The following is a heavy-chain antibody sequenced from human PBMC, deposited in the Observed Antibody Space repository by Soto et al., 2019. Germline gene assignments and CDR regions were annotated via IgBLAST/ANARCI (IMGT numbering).Heavy chain of an antibody. D-gene: IGHD6-13*01. CDR2: IIPIFGTA. Sequence: ASVKVSCKASGGTFSSYAISWVRQAPGQGLEWMGGIIPIFGTANYAQKFQGRVTITADESTSTAYMELSSLRSEDTAVYYCARGAAAGEPYYYYYYGMDVWGQGTTVTVSS. J-gene: IGHJ6*02. CDR1: GGTFSSYA. CDR3: ARGAAAGEPYYYYYYGMDV. V-gene: IGHV1-69*13.